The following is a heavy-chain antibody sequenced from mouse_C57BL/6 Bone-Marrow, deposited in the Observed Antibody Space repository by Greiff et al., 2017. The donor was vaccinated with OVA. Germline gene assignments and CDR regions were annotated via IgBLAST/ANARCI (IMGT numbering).Heavy chain of an antibody. CDR2: IYPRSGNT. V-gene: IGHV1-81*01. J-gene: IGHJ3*01. D-gene: IGHD2-1*01. CDR3: ARGGDGNPFAY. CDR1: GYTFTSYG. Sequence: QVQLQQSGAELARPGASVKLSCKASGYTFTSYGISWVKQRTGQGLEWIGEIYPRSGNTYYNEKFKGKATLTADKSSSTAYMELRSLTSEDSAVYFCARGGDGNPFAYWGQGTLVTVSA.